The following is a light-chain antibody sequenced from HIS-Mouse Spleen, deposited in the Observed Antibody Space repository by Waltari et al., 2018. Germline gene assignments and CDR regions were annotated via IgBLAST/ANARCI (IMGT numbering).Light chain of an antibody. V-gene: IGLV2-14*01. CDR3: SSYTSSSTLV. CDR1: SSDVGLYHS. Sequence: QSALTQPASVSGSPGQSITLSCPGPSSDVGLYHSVSWYQQHPGKAPKLMIYEVSNRPSGVSNRFSGSKSGNTASLTISGLQAEDEADYYCSSYTSSSTLVFGGGTKLTVL. CDR2: EVS. J-gene: IGLJ2*01.